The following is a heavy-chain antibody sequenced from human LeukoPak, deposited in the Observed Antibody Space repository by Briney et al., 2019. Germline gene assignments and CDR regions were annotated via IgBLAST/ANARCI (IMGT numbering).Heavy chain of an antibody. CDR1: GGSISSGGYY. V-gene: IGHV4-31*03. CDR3: AGITMVTGGFDY. Sequence: SQTLSLTCTVSGGSISSGGYYWNWNPPHPGKGLEWIGYIYYSGSTFYNPSLMSRVTISLDTSKNQFSLKLSSVTAADTAVYYCAGITMVTGGFDYWGQGTLVTVSS. D-gene: IGHD3-10*01. J-gene: IGHJ4*02. CDR2: IYYSGST.